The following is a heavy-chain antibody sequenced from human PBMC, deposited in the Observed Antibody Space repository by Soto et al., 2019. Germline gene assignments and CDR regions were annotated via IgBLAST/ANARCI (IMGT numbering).Heavy chain of an antibody. CDR2: INPSGGST. Sequence: ASVKVSCKASGYTFTSYYMHWVRQAPGQGLERMGIINPSGGSTYYVQKFQGRVTMTRDTSTTTVYMELSSLTSEDTAVYYCARGSGATVPDYWGQGTQVTVSS. V-gene: IGHV1-46*03. CDR3: ARGSGATVPDY. CDR1: GYTFTSYY. J-gene: IGHJ4*02. D-gene: IGHD3-10*01.